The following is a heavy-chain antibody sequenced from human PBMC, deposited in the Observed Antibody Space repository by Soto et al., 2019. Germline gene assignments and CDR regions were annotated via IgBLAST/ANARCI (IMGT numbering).Heavy chain of an antibody. V-gene: IGHV3-23*01. Sequence: GSLRLSCAGSGFPFSSYAMSWVRQAPEKGLEWVSALSDSGVSPYYADSVKGRFTISRDNSKNTLYLQMDSLRVEDTALYYCAKMTSESYGRNYGMDVWGQGTTVTVSS. J-gene: IGHJ6*02. CDR1: GFPFSSYA. D-gene: IGHD5-18*01. CDR2: LSDSGVSP. CDR3: AKMTSESYGRNYGMDV.